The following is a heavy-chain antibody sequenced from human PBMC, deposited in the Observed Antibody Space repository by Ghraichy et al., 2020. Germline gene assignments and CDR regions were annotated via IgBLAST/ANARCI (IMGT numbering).Heavy chain of an antibody. CDR2: ISGSGYST. D-gene: IGHD2/OR15-2a*01. J-gene: IGHJ4*02. CDR3: ANAFHVTSDPADY. Sequence: GGSLRLSCAASGFTFSSYAMTWVRQAPGKGLEWVSIISGSGYSTYYADSVKGRFTISRDNSKNTVFLQMNSLRAGDTALYYCANAFHVTSDPADYWGKGTLVTVSS. V-gene: IGHV3-23*01. CDR1: GFTFSSYA.